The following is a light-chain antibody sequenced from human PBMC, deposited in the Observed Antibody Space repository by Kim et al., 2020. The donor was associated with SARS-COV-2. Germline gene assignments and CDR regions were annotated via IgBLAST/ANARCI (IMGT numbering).Light chain of an antibody. CDR1: QGISNH. CDR3: QKYNSAPPWT. Sequence: DIQMTQSPSSLSASVGDRVTITCRASQGISNHLAWYQQKPGKVPKLLIYAASTLQSGVPSRFSGSGSGTDFTLIISSLQPEDVATYYCQKYNSAPPWTFGQGTKVDIK. J-gene: IGKJ1*01. CDR2: AAS. V-gene: IGKV1-27*01.